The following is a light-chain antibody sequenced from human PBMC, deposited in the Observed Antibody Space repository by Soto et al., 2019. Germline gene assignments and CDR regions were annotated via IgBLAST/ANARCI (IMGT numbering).Light chain of an antibody. CDR1: QSVSSY. CDR2: DAS. CDR3: QQRSNWLPLT. J-gene: IGKJ4*01. Sequence: EIVLTQSPATLSLSPGERATLSCRASQSVSSYLAWYRQKPGQAPRLLIYDASNRATGIPARFSGSGSGTDFTLTISSLEPEDFAVYYCQQRSNWLPLTFGGGTKVDIK. V-gene: IGKV3-11*01.